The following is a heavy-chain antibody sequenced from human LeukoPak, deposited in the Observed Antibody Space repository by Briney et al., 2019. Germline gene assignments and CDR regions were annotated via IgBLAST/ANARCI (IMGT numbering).Heavy chain of an antibody. CDR3: AKIGYCSGGSCYDWGWFDP. Sequence: GGSLRLSCAASGFTFTSYAMSWVRQAPGKGLEWVSAISGSGGSTYYADSVKGRFTISRDNSKNTLYLQINSQRAEDTAEYYCAKIGYCSGGSCYDWGWFDPWGQGTLVTVSS. V-gene: IGHV3-23*01. D-gene: IGHD2-15*01. CDR1: GFTFTSYA. CDR2: ISGSGGST. J-gene: IGHJ5*02.